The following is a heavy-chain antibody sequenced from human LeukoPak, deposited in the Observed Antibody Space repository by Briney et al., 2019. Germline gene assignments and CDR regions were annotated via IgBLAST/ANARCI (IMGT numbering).Heavy chain of an antibody. CDR3: AKEGRSLQTY. CDR2: IKEDGTET. Sequence: GGSLRLSCAASGFMFSSNRMSWVRLAPGKGLEWVANIKEDGTETYYVDSVKGRFTISRDNAKNSLYLQMNSLRVEDTAVYYCAKEGRSLQTYWGQGTLVTVSS. CDR1: GFMFSSNR. D-gene: IGHD5-24*01. J-gene: IGHJ4*02. V-gene: IGHV3-7*03.